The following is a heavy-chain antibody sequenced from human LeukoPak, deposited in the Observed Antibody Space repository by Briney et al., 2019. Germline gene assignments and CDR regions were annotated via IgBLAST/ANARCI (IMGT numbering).Heavy chain of an antibody. CDR1: GYTFATYG. Sequence: ASVTVSCKASGYTFATYGFCWVRQAPGHGREGMGWISSNTGKTDYAQKFQGRVTLTTDTSTSTAYMELRSLRPDDTALYYCAKVAGDRMDYWGQGTLLTVSS. J-gene: IGHJ4*02. CDR3: AKVAGDRMDY. V-gene: IGHV1-18*01. D-gene: IGHD6-13*01. CDR2: ISSNTGKT.